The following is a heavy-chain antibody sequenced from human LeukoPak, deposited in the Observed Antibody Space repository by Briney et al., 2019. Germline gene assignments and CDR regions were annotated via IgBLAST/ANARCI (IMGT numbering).Heavy chain of an antibody. V-gene: IGHV3-23*01. D-gene: IGHD2-21*02. Sequence: QSGGSLRLSCAASGFTFSSYAMSWVRQAPGKGVEWVSAISGSGGSTYYADSVKGRFTISRDNSKNTLYLQMNSLRAEDTAVYYCAKSRAYCGGDCYSWNFDYWGQGTLVTVSS. CDR1: GFTFSSYA. CDR3: AKSRAYCGGDCYSWNFDY. J-gene: IGHJ4*02. CDR2: ISGSGGST.